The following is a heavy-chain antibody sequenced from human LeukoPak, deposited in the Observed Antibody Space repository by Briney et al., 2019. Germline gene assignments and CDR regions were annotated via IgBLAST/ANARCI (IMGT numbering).Heavy chain of an antibody. CDR3: AKQEAYSNSKPFDY. CDR1: GFTFSSYA. D-gene: IGHD4-11*01. CDR2: ISGSAGST. V-gene: IGHV3-23*01. J-gene: IGHJ4*02. Sequence: GGSLRLSCTASGFTFSSYAMSWVRQAPGKGLEWVSAISGSAGSTYYADSVKGRFTISRDNSKNTLYLQMNSLRADDTAVYYCAKQEAYSNSKPFDYWGQGTLVTVSS.